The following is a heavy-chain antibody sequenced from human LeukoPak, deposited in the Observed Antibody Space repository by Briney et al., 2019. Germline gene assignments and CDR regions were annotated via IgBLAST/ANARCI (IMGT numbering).Heavy chain of an antibody. CDR3: AKPNYCSGGSCYSGDYYYYGMDV. Sequence: HPGRSLRLSCAASGFTFSSYTMHWVRQAPGKGLEWVAVISYDGSNKYYADSVKGRFTISRDNSKNTLYLQMNSLRAEDTAVYYCAKPNYCSGGSCYSGDYYYYGMDVWGQGTTVTVSS. J-gene: IGHJ6*02. CDR1: GFTFSSYT. CDR2: ISYDGSNK. D-gene: IGHD2-15*01. V-gene: IGHV3-30*04.